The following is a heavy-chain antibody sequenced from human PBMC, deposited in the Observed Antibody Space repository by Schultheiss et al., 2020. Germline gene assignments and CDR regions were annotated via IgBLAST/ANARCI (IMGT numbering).Heavy chain of an antibody. CDR3: ARLLAGGFRGDAFDI. V-gene: IGHV3-9*01. CDR2: ISWNSGSI. Sequence: GGSLRLSCAASGFSFDDYAMHWVRQAPGKGLEWVSGISWNSGSIGYADSVKGRFTISRDNPKNTLYLQMNSLRAEDTAVYYCARLLAGGFRGDAFDIWGQGTMVTVSS. CDR1: GFSFDDYA. D-gene: IGHD3-16*01. J-gene: IGHJ3*02.